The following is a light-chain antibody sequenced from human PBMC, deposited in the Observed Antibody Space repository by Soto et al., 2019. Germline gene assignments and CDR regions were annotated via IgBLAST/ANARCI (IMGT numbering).Light chain of an antibody. CDR2: DVN. CDR1: RRDIGSRES. V-gene: IGLV2-14*03. CDR3: ASYTTAHTFI. J-gene: IGLJ2*01. Sequence: QSALTQPASVSGSLGQSISISCTGTRRDIGSRESVAWYQHHPGEKPRLLIYDVNIRTAGVSQRFSGSKSDNTASLTISGLIADDEALYFCASYTTAHTFIFGGGTKLTVL.